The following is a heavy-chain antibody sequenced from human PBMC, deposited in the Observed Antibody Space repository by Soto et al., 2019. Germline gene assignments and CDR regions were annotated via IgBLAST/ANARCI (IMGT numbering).Heavy chain of an antibody. D-gene: IGHD4-4*01. V-gene: IGHV4-31*03. CDR2: IYYSGST. J-gene: IGHJ4*02. Sequence: SETLSLTCTVSGGSISSDGYYWSWIRQHPGKGLEWIGYIYYSGSTYYNPSLKSRVTISVDTSKNQFSLKLSSVTAADTAVYYCARAYSNPALFDYWGQGTLVTVSS. CDR3: ARAYSNPALFDY. CDR1: GGSISSDGYY.